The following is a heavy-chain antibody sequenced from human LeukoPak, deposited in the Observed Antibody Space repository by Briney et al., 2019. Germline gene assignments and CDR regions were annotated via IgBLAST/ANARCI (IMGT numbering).Heavy chain of an antibody. J-gene: IGHJ5*02. Sequence: SETLSLTCAVSGGSISSSNWWSWIRQPPGKGLEWIGEIYHSGSTNYNPSLKSRVTISVDKSKNQFSLKLSSVTAADTAVYYCARDGPDDGYCSGGSCYFSWFDPWGQGTLVTVSS. CDR2: IYHSGST. V-gene: IGHV4-4*02. CDR3: ARDGPDDGYCSGGSCYFSWFDP. CDR1: GGSISSSNW. D-gene: IGHD2-15*01.